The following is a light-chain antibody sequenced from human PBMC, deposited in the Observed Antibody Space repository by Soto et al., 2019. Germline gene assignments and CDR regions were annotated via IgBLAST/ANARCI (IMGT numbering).Light chain of an antibody. V-gene: IGKV1-27*01. CDR1: QGISNY. CDR3: QSYNSARWT. Sequence: DIQMTQSPSSLSASFGDRVTIACRASQGISNYLAWYQQKPGKVPKLLIYAASTLQSGVPSRFSGSGSGTDFTLTISSLQPEDVAAYYCQSYNSARWTFGQGTKVDIK. CDR2: AAS. J-gene: IGKJ1*01.